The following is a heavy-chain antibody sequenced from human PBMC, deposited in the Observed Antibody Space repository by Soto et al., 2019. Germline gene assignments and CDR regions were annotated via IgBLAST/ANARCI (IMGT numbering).Heavy chain of an antibody. CDR1: GYTFTSYA. CDR3: ARFGRGSGYNPDFDY. V-gene: IGHV1-3*01. D-gene: IGHD3-22*01. J-gene: IGHJ4*02. CDR2: INAGNGNT. Sequence: QVQLVQSGAEVKKPGASVKVSCKASGYTFTSYAMHWVRQAPGQRLEWMGWINAGNGNTKYSQKCQGRDTITRDTSASTAYMELSSLRSEDTAVYYCARFGRGSGYNPDFDYWGQGTLVTVSS.